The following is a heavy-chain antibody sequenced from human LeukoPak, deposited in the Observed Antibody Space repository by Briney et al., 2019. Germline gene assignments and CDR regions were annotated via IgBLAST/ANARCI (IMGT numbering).Heavy chain of an antibody. D-gene: IGHD1-26*01. J-gene: IGHJ4*02. CDR2: IYHSGST. CDR1: GGSISSGGYS. V-gene: IGHV4-30-2*01. CDR3: ARDSYSPSGGYYFDY. Sequence: PSETLSLTCAVSGGSISSGGYSWSWIRQPPGKGLEWIGYIYHSGSTYYNPSLKSRVTISVDRSKNQFSLKLSSVTAADTAVYYCARDSYSPSGGYYFDYWGQGTLVTVSS.